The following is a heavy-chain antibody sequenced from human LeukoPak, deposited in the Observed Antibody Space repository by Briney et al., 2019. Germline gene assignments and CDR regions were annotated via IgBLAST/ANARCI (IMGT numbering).Heavy chain of an antibody. V-gene: IGHV4-34*01. J-gene: IGHJ5*02. CDR1: GGSFSGYY. CDR2: INHSGST. Sequence: SETLSLTCAAYGGSFSGYYWSWIRQPPGKGLEWIGEINHSGSTNYNPSLKSRVTISVDTSKNQFSLKLSSVTAADTAVYYCARRRGITGTIENWFDPWGQGTLVTVSS. D-gene: IGHD1-7*01. CDR3: ARRRGITGTIENWFDP.